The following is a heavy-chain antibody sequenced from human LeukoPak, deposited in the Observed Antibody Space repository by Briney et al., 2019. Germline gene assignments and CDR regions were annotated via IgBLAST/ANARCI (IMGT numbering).Heavy chain of an antibody. D-gene: IGHD4-17*01. CDR1: GITLSNAW. J-gene: IGHJ4*02. V-gene: IGHV3-15*01. CDR3: ARPMTTVTPFNFDY. CDR2: IKSKADGGTT. Sequence: GGSLRLSCAASGITLSNAWMTWIRQTPGRGLEWVGRIKSKADGGTTDFPAPVKGRFIISRDDSKNTLYLQMNSLRAEDTAVYYCARPMTTVTPFNFDYWGQGTLVTVSS.